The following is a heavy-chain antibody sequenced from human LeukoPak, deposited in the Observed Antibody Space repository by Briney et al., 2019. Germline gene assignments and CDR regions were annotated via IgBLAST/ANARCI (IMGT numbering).Heavy chain of an antibody. Sequence: GGSLRLSCAASGFTFSIYAMSWVRQAPGKGLEWVSVISGSGGSTYYADSVKGRFTISRDNSKNTLYLQMNSLRAEDTAVYYCAKDGWFGEYEYYYYYYMDVWGKGTTVTISS. CDR2: ISGSGGST. V-gene: IGHV3-23*01. D-gene: IGHD3-10*01. J-gene: IGHJ6*03. CDR3: AKDGWFGEYEYYYYYYMDV. CDR1: GFTFSIYA.